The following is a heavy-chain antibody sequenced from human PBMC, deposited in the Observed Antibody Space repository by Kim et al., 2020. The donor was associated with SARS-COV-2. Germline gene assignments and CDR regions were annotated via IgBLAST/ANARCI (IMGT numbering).Heavy chain of an antibody. CDR1: GFTFADYA. V-gene: IGHV3-9*01. CDR3: ARNMWADVVTAVDV. Sequence: GGSLRLSCAVSGFTFADYAMHWVRQAPGKGLEWVSGISWNSGSIGYADSVKGRFTISRDNAKSSLYLQMNSLSGEDTALYYCARNMWADVVTAVDVWGKGTTVIVSS. D-gene: IGHD2-21*02. J-gene: IGHJ6*04. CDR2: ISWNSGSI.